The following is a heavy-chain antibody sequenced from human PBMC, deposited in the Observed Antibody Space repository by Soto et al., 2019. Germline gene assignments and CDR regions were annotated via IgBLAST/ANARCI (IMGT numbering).Heavy chain of an antibody. J-gene: IGHJ5*02. CDR2: IYPGDSDT. CDR3: ARLGVAVAGGWFDP. V-gene: IGHV5-51*01. Sequence: PGESLKISSKGSGYSFTSYWIGWVSQKHWKGLEWMGIIYPGDSDTRYSPSFQGQVTISADKSISTAYLQWSSLKASDTAMYYCARLGVAVAGGWFDPWGQGTLVTVSS. CDR1: GYSFTSYW. D-gene: IGHD6-19*01.